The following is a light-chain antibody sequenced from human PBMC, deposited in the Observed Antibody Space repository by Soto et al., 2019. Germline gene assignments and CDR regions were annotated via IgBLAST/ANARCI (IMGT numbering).Light chain of an antibody. J-gene: IGKJ1*01. V-gene: IGKV3-20*01. Sequence: EIVLTQSPGTLSLSPGERATLSCRASQSFSSNYLAWYQQKPGQAPRLIIYGASSRATGIPDRFSGSGSGTDFTLTISRLEPEHFAVYYCQQYDSSRTFGQGTKVEIK. CDR2: GAS. CDR1: QSFSSNY. CDR3: QQYDSSRT.